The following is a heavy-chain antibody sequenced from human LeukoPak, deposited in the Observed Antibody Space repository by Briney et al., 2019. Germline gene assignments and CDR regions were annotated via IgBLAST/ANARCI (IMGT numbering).Heavy chain of an antibody. D-gene: IGHD6-19*01. J-gene: IGHJ4*02. CDR3: AMVVAGWQYFDY. CDR1: GFIFSDNG. V-gene: IGHV3-30*02. Sequence: PGGSLRLSCRTSGFIFSDNGVHWVRQAPGKGLEWVTFIRGDTSGEYYADSVKGRFTISRDKSRGSVYLQMNSLKSEDTAVYYCAMVVAGWQYFDYWGQGTLVTVSS. CDR2: IRGDTSGE.